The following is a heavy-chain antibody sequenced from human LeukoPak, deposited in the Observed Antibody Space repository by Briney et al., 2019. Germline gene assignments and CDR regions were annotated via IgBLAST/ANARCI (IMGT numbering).Heavy chain of an antibody. J-gene: IGHJ4*02. CDR2: IYSGGST. V-gene: IGHV3-66*01. D-gene: IGHD6-13*01. CDR1: GFTVSSNY. CDR3: ARLSDQGSSWYDGVGFDY. Sequence: PGGSLRLSCAASGFTVSSNYMSWVRQAPGKGLEWVSVIYSGGSTYYADSVKGRFTISRDNSKNTLYLQMNSLRAEDTAVYYCARLSDQGSSWYDGVGFDYWGQGTLVTVSS.